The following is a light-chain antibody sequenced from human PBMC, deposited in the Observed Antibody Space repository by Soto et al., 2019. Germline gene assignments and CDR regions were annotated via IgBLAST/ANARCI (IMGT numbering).Light chain of an antibody. Sequence: EIVLTQSPATLSLSPGDRATLSCRASQSVSSYLAWYQEKPGQGPRLLLYDASKRATDIPARFTGSGSGTDFTLTISSLEPEDFAVYFCQQRTTWTFGQGTKVEV. CDR1: QSVSSY. V-gene: IGKV3-11*01. CDR3: QQRTTWT. J-gene: IGKJ1*01. CDR2: DAS.